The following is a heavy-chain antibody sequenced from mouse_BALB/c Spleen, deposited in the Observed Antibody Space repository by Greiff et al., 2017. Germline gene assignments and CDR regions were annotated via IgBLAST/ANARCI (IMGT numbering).Heavy chain of an antibody. CDR2: VNPYNGAT. D-gene: IGHD2-1*01. CDR1: GYSFTGYY. Sequence: EVQLQQSGPELVKPGASVKISCKASGYSFTGYYMHWVKQSHVKSLEWIGRVNPYNGATSYNQNFKDKASLTVDKSSSTAYMELHSLTSEDSAVYYCARGGNYYWYFDVWGAGTTVTVSS. J-gene: IGHJ1*01. V-gene: IGHV1-31*01. CDR3: ARGGNYYWYFDV.